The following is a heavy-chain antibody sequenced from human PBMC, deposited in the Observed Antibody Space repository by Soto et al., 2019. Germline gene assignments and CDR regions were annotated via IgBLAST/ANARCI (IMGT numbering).Heavy chain of an antibody. CDR3: AKDYQTNKITPGYYGMDV. J-gene: IGHJ6*02. CDR2: ISGSGGST. V-gene: IGHV3-23*01. D-gene: IGHD2-8*01. CDR1: GFTFSSYA. Sequence: PGGSLRLSCAASGFTFSSYAMSWVRQAPGKGLEWVSAISGSGGSTYYADSVKGRFTISRDNSKNTLYLQMNSLRAEDTAVYYCAKDYQTNKITPGYYGMDVWGQGTTVTVSS.